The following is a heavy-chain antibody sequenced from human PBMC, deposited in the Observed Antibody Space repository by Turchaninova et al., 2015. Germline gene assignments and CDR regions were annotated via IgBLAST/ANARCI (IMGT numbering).Heavy chain of an antibody. CDR2: IYYSGSP. J-gene: IGHJ4*02. CDR1: GASLSSYH. Sequence: LGEPSETLSLTCAISGASLSSYHWSWVRQPPGKGLEWIGDIYYSGSPKYNASLKSRVTISIDTSRRQLSLRMSSVTAADTALYFCARESSYYDSGGFYLPHWGQGMLVTVSS. D-gene: IGHD3-22*01. V-gene: IGHV4-59*01. CDR3: ARESSYYDSGGFYLPH.